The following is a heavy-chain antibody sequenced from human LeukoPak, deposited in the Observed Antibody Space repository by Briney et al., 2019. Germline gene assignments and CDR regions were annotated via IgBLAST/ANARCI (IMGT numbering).Heavy chain of an antibody. Sequence: ASVKVSCKASGGTFSSYAISWVRQAPGQGLEWMGGIIPIFGTANYAQKFQGRVTITADKSTSTAYMELSSLRSEDTAVYYCATEGKMVRGVYTDYWGQGTLVTVSS. CDR3: ATEGKMVRGVYTDY. J-gene: IGHJ4*02. V-gene: IGHV1-69*06. D-gene: IGHD3-10*01. CDR1: GGTFSSYA. CDR2: IIPIFGTA.